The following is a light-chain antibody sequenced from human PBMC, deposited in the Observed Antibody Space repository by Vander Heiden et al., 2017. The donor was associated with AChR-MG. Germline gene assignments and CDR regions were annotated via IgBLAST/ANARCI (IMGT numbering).Light chain of an antibody. V-gene: IGKV1-6*01. Sequence: AIQLTQSPSSLSASVGAKVTITCRASQDIGVDLGWYQQKPGKAPKLLIYVASNLESGVPSRFSGSGSGTDFILTITSLQPEDFATYYCRQDDTCPCTFGQGTKVEI. CDR2: VAS. CDR1: QDIGVD. J-gene: IGKJ1*01. CDR3: RQDDTCPCT.